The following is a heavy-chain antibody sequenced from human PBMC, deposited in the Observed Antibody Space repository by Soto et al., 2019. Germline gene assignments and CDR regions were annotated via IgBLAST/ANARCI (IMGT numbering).Heavy chain of an antibody. CDR3: ARGGRRSPVMDV. Sequence: QVQLQESGPGLVKPSQTLSLTCTVSGGSISSGGYYWSWIRQHPGKGLEWIGYIYYSGSTYYNPSLKSRGTISVDTSKNQFSLKLSSVTAADTAVYYCARGGRRSPVMDVWGQGTTVTVSS. CDR1: GGSISSGGYY. CDR2: IYYSGST. V-gene: IGHV4-31*03. J-gene: IGHJ6*02.